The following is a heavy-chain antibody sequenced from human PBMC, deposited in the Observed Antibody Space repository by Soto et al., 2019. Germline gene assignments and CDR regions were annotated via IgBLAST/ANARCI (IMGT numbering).Heavy chain of an antibody. J-gene: IGHJ6*02. CDR1: GGTFSSYA. Sequence: ASVKVSCKASGGTFSSYAISWVRQAPGQGLEWMGGIIPIFGTANYAQKFQGRVTITADESTSTAYMELSSLRSEDTAVYYCARQGIAAAAISLGCYYYGMDVWGQGTTVTVSS. V-gene: IGHV1-69*13. CDR3: ARQGIAAAAISLGCYYYGMDV. D-gene: IGHD6-13*01. CDR2: IIPIFGTA.